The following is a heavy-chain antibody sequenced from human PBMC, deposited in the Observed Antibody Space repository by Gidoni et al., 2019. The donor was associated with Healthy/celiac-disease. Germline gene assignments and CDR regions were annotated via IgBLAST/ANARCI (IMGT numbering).Heavy chain of an antibody. CDR3: TTGDLGAIKRIYYDRREYFQH. D-gene: IGHD3-22*01. CDR1: GFTVSNAW. J-gene: IGHJ1*01. V-gene: IGHV3-15*01. Sequence: EGQLVEAGGGLVKPGGSLRLSCAASGFTVSNAWMSWVRQAPGKGLEWVGRIKSKTGGGTTDYAAPVKGRFTISRDDSKNTLYLQMNSLKTEDTAVYYCTTGDLGAIKRIYYDRREYFQHWGQGTLVTVSS. CDR2: IKSKTGGGTT.